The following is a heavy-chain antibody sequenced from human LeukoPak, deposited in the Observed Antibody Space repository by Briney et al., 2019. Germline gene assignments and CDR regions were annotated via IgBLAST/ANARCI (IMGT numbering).Heavy chain of an antibody. J-gene: IGHJ4*02. CDR1: GGSISSYY. CDR3: ASVTTRPPYYFDY. CDR2: IYYSGST. V-gene: IGHV4-59*01. Sequence: PSETLSLTCTVSGGSISSYYWSWIRQPPGKGLEWIGYIYYSGSTNYNPSLKSRVTISVDTSKNQYSLKLSSVTAADTAVYYCASVTTRPPYYFDYWGQGTLVTVSS. D-gene: IGHD4-17*01.